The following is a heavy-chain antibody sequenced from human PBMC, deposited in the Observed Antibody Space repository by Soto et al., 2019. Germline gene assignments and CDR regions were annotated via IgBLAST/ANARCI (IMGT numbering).Heavy chain of an antibody. Sequence: QVQLQESGPGLVKPSQTLSLTCTVSGGSISSGGYYWSWIRQHPGKGLEWIGYIYYSGSTYYNPSLRSRLTISVDTSKHQFSLKLSSVTAADTAVYYCARNHYYGSGKDFDYWGQGTLVTVSS. V-gene: IGHV4-31*03. D-gene: IGHD3-10*01. CDR3: ARNHYYGSGKDFDY. J-gene: IGHJ4*02. CDR1: GGSISSGGYY. CDR2: IYYSGST.